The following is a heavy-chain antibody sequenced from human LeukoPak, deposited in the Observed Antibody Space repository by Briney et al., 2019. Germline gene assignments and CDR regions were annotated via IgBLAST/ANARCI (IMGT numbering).Heavy chain of an antibody. CDR2: IYYSGST. CDR1: GGSVSSYY. V-gene: IGHV4-59*08. CDR3: ARGYSYGYGWFDP. J-gene: IGHJ5*02. D-gene: IGHD5-18*01. Sequence: SETLSLTCTVSGGSVSSYYWSWIRQPPGKGLEWIGYIYYSGSTNYNPSLKSRVTISVDTSKNQFSLKLSSVTAADTAVYYCARGYSYGYGWFDPWGQGTLVTVSS.